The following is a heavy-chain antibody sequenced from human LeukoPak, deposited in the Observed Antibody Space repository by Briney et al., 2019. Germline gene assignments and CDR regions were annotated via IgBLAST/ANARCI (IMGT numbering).Heavy chain of an antibody. CDR3: TTVRYRSGFDP. CDR2: IKRDGSEK. CDR1: GMTFSSYW. J-gene: IGHJ5*02. V-gene: IGHV3-7*02. D-gene: IGHD5-18*01. Sequence: GGSLRLSCLASGMTFSSYWMSWVRQAPGKGLEWVANIKRDGSEKNYVDSVKGRFTISRDNAKNSLYLQMNSLRAEDTAVYYCTTVRYRSGFDPWGQGTLVTVSS.